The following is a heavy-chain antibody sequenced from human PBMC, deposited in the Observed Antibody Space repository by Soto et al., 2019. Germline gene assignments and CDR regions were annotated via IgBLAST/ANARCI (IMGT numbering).Heavy chain of an antibody. D-gene: IGHD2-15*01. J-gene: IGHJ5*02. CDR1: GGSISSSSYY. Sequence: QLQLQESGPGLVKPSETLSLTCTVSGGSISSSSYYWGWIRQPPGKGLEWIGSIYYSGSTYYNPSLKSRVTISVDTSKNQFSLKLSSVTAADTAVYYCARHSGLVVVEENWFDPWGQGTLVTVSS. V-gene: IGHV4-39*01. CDR3: ARHSGLVVVEENWFDP. CDR2: IYYSGST.